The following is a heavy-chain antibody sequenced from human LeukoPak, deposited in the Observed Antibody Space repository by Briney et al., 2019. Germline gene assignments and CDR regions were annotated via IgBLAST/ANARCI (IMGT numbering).Heavy chain of an antibody. CDR3: ARARYSSSWSDY. J-gene: IGHJ4*02. V-gene: IGHV3-74*01. CDR2: INSDGSST. D-gene: IGHD6-13*01. CDR1: GFTFISYW. Sequence: LTGGSLRLSCAASGFTFISYWMHWVRQAPGKGLVWVSRINSDGSSTSYADSVKGRFTISRDNAKNTLYLQMNSLRAEDTAVYYCARARYSSSWSDYWGQGTLVTVSS.